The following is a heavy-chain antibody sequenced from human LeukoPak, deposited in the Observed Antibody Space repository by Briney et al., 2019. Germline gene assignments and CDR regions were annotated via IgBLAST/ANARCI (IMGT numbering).Heavy chain of an antibody. V-gene: IGHV4-39*01. Sequence: SETLSLTCTVSGGSISSVIYYWGWVRQPPGKGLEWIGSIYYSGGTYYNPSLKRRVAISADTSNNQFSLKLSSVTVADTAVYYCARKYVATVDFWGQGTLVTVSP. CDR3: ARKYVATVDF. CDR1: GGSISSVIYY. D-gene: IGHD5-12*01. CDR2: IYYSGGT. J-gene: IGHJ4*02.